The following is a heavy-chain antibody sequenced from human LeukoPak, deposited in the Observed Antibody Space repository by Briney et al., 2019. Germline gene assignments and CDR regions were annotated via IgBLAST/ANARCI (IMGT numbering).Heavy chain of an antibody. D-gene: IGHD1/OR15-1a*01. CDR2: IRYDGTLI. J-gene: IGHJ1*01. CDR3: AKVMEQWMIGSFHD. Sequence: GGSLRLSCAASGFIFSNYGMHWVRQAPGKGLEWVAFIRYDGTLIHYGDSVKGRFTISRDNSQDTLYLQMTSLRPEDTAVYYCAKVMEQWMIGSFHDWGQGTLVTVSS. V-gene: IGHV3-30*02. CDR1: GFIFSNYG.